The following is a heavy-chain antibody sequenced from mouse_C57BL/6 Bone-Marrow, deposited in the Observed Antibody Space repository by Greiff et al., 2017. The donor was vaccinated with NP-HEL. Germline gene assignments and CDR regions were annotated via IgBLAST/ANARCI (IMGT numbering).Heavy chain of an antibody. CDR2: IDPENGDT. V-gene: IGHV14-4*01. CDR1: GFNIKDDY. J-gene: IGHJ4*01. Sequence: EVQLQQSGAELVRPGASVKLSCTASGFNIKDDYMHWVKQRPEQGLEWIGWIDPENGDTEYASKFQGKATITADTSSNTAYLQLSSLTSEDTAVYYCTTPIYDGYYGGGQGTSVTVSS. CDR3: TTPIYDGYYG. D-gene: IGHD2-3*01.